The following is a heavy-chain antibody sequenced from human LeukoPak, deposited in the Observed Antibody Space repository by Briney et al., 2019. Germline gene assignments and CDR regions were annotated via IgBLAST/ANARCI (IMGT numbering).Heavy chain of an antibody. Sequence: AGGSLRLSCAASGFTFSSYAMSWVRQAPGKGLEWVSAISGSGGSTYYADSVKGRFTISRDNSKNTLYLQMNSLRAEDTAVYYCAKDPDFWSGPFDYWGQGTLVTVSS. CDR1: GFTFSSYA. V-gene: IGHV3-23*01. CDR3: AKDPDFWSGPFDY. J-gene: IGHJ4*02. CDR2: ISGSGGST. D-gene: IGHD3-3*01.